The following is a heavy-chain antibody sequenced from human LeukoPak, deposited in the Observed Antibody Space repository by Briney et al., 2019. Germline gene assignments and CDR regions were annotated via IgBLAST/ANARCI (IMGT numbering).Heavy chain of an antibody. Sequence: GGSLRLSCAASGFTFDDYAMHWVRQAPGKGLEWVSLISGDGGSTYYADSVKGRFTISRDNAKNSLYLQMNSLRAEDTAVYYCARERYYDSSGYDYWGRGTLVTVSS. D-gene: IGHD3-22*01. V-gene: IGHV3-43*02. J-gene: IGHJ4*02. CDR1: GFTFDDYA. CDR2: ISGDGGST. CDR3: ARERYYDSSGYDY.